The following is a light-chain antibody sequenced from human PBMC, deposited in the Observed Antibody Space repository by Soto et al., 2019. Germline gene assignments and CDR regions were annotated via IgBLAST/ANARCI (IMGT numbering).Light chain of an antibody. CDR2: EVS. CDR3: SSYGGSHNYV. V-gene: IGLV2-8*01. CDR1: NSDVGTYNY. J-gene: IGLJ1*01. Sequence: QSVLTQPPSASGSPGQSVTISCTGTNSDVGTYNYVSWYQQHPGKAPKLMIFEVSKRPSGVPDRFSGSKSGNTASLTVSGLQAEDAADYYCSSYGGSHNYVFGTGTKLTVL.